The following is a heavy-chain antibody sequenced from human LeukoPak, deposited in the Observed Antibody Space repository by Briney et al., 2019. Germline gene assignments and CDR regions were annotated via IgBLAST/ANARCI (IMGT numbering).Heavy chain of an antibody. CDR3: LVSRDYGGNSVDY. D-gene: IGHD4-23*01. CDR1: GFTFDDYA. J-gene: IGHJ4*02. V-gene: IGHV3-9*01. Sequence: GGSLRLSCAASGFTFDDYAMHWVRQAPGKGLEWVSGISWNSGSIGYADSVKGRFTISRDNAKNSLYLQMNSLRAEDTALYYCLVSRDYGGNSVDYWGQGTLVTVSS. CDR2: ISWNSGSI.